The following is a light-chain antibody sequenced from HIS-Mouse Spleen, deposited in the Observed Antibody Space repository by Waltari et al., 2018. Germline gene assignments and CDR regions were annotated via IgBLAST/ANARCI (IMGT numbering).Light chain of an antibody. Sequence: QSALTQPPSASGSPGQSVTIPCTGTSSDVGGYNSLSWYQQHPGKAPKLMIYEVSKRPSGVPDRFSGSKSGNTASLTVSGLQAEDEADYYCSSYAGSNNVVFGGGTKLTVL. J-gene: IGLJ2*01. CDR1: SSDVGGYNS. CDR2: EVS. V-gene: IGLV2-8*01. CDR3: SSYAGSNNVV.